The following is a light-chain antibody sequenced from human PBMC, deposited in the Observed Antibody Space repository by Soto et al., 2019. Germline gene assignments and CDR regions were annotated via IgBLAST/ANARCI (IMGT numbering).Light chain of an antibody. V-gene: IGLV1-40*01. CDR1: SSNIGAGHD. Sequence: QSVLTQPPSVSGAPGQRVTISCTGSSSNIGAGHDVHWYQQLPGTAPKLMIYDVSKRPSGVPDRFSGSKSGNTASLTISGLQAEDEADYYCCSYAGSYTFDVVFGGGTKLTVL. CDR2: DVS. J-gene: IGLJ2*01. CDR3: CSYAGSYTFDVV.